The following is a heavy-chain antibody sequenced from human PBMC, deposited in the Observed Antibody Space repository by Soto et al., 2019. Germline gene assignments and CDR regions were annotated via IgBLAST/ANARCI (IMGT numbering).Heavy chain of an antibody. V-gene: IGHV1-69*08. D-gene: IGHD2-15*01. CDR1: GGTFSSYT. Sequence: QVQLVQSGAEVKKPGSSVKVSCKASGGTFSSYTISWVRQAPGQGLEWMGRIIPILGITNYAQKFQGRVTFTAKKSTSAAYMELSSLRSEDTAVYYCAREDAVVVVAASFDYWGQGTLVTVSS. CDR3: AREDAVVVVAASFDY. J-gene: IGHJ4*02. CDR2: IIPILGIT.